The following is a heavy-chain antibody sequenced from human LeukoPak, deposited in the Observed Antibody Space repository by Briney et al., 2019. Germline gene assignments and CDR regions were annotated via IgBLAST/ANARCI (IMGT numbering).Heavy chain of an antibody. CDR3: AATLARDYEFLTAYCRPNWYFDL. Sequence: SETLSLTCTVSGGSISSYYWSWIRQPPGKGLECIGYIYYSGSTNYNPSLKSRVTISVDTSKNPFSLQLNSVTAADTAVYYCAATLARDYEFLTAYCRPNWYFDLWGRGTLVTVSS. V-gene: IGHV4-59*12. CDR1: GGSISSYY. CDR2: IYYSGST. D-gene: IGHD3-9*01. J-gene: IGHJ2*01.